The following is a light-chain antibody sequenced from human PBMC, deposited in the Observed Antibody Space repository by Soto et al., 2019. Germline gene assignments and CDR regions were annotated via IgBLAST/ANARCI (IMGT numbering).Light chain of an antibody. J-gene: IGLJ2*01. CDR3: CSYAVSSTFVV. CDR1: SSDVGSYNL. Sequence: QSALTQPASVSGSPGQSITISCTGTSSDVGSYNLVSWYQQHPGKAPKLMIYEDTKRPSGVSNRFSGSKSGNTASLTISGLQAEDEADYYCCSYAVSSTFVVFGGGTKVTVL. CDR2: EDT. V-gene: IGLV2-23*02.